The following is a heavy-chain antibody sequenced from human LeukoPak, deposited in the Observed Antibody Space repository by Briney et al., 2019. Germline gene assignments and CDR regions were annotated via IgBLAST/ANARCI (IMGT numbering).Heavy chain of an antibody. V-gene: IGHV3-7*01. CDR2: IKQDGSEK. J-gene: IGHJ6*02. CDR1: GFTFSSYW. CDR3: ARADYDFWSGYLPPYYYYYGMDV. D-gene: IGHD3-3*01. Sequence: PGGSLRLSCAASGFTFSSYWMSWVRQAPGKGLEWVANIKQDGSEKYYVDSVKGRFTISRDNAKNSLYLQMNSLRAEDTAVYYCARADYDFWSGYLPPYYYYYGMDVWGQGTTVIVSS.